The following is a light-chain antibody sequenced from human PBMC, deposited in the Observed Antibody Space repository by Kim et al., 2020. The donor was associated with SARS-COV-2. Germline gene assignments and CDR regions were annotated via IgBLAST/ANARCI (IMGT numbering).Light chain of an antibody. Sequence: GQSVPISCTGTSSAVGGYNYVSWYQQHPGKAPKFIIYEVSKRPSGVPDRFSGSKSGNTASLTVSGLQAEDEADYYCSSYAGSNIVIFGGGTQLTVL. V-gene: IGLV2-8*01. CDR3: SSYAGSNIVI. CDR1: SSAVGGYNY. CDR2: EVS. J-gene: IGLJ2*01.